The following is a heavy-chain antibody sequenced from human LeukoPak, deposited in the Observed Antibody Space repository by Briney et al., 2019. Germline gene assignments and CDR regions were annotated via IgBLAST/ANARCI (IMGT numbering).Heavy chain of an antibody. V-gene: IGHV1-18*01. Sequence: GASLKGSCKASGYTFSCYGISWGGQAPGQGLEWIRWISGYTGNTNYAQNLQGRVTMTTDTSTSTAYMELRSLRSDDTALYYCARSSWFGGRSEWRWFDPWGQGTLVTVSS. CDR3: ARSSWFGGRSEWRWFDP. CDR1: GYTFSCYG. J-gene: IGHJ5*02. CDR2: ISGYTGNT. D-gene: IGHD3-10*01.